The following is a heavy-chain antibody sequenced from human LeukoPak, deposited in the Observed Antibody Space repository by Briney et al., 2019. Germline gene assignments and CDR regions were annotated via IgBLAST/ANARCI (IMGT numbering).Heavy chain of an antibody. CDR3: AVPLNDFWSGYYYYYYMDV. CDR2: IVVGSGNT. V-gene: IGHV1-58*01. CDR1: GFTFTSSA. J-gene: IGHJ6*03. Sequence: GASVKVSCKASGFTFTSSAVQWVRQARGQRLEWIGWIVVGSGNTNYAQKFQERVTITRDMSTSTAYMELSSLRSEDTAVYYCAVPLNDFWSGYYYYYYMDVWGKGTTVTVSS. D-gene: IGHD3-3*01.